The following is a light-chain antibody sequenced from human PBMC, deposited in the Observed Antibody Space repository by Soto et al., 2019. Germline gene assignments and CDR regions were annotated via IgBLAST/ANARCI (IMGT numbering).Light chain of an antibody. CDR3: LQVNSFPRT. V-gene: IGKV1-12*01. CDR2: SAS. Sequence: IQMTQSPSSLSASIGDRVTITCRASQGIGVRLAWFRQKPGKAPQYLIQSASILQSGVPSRFSGSGSGTEFILTINSLQPEDVAIYYCLQVNSFPRTFGQGTKVEIK. CDR1: QGIGVR. J-gene: IGKJ1*01.